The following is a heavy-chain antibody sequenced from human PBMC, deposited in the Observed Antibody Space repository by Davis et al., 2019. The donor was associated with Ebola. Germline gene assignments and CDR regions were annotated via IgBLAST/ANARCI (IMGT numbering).Heavy chain of an antibody. CDR1: GFTFSSYA. D-gene: IGHD3-22*01. J-gene: IGHJ4*02. CDR2: ISSSSSYI. Sequence: GESLKISCAASGFTFSSYAMSWVRQAPGKGLEWVSSISSSSSYIYYADSVKGRFTISRDNAKNSLYLQMNSLRAEDTAVYYCARDKYYYDSSGYSVSLDYWGQGTLVTVSS. CDR3: ARDKYYYDSSGYSVSLDY. V-gene: IGHV3-21*01.